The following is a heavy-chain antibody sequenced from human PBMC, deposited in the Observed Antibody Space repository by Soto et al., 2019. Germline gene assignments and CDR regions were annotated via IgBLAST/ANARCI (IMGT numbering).Heavy chain of an antibody. CDR1: GFTFSSYA. CDR3: AKAGTPLWFGELLRFDYFDY. Sequence: EVQLLESGGGLVQPGGSLRLSCAASGFTFSSYAMSWVRQAPGKGLEWVSAISGSGGSTYYADSVKGRFIISRDNSKNTLYLQMNSLRAEDTAVYYCAKAGTPLWFGELLRFDYFDYWGQGTLVTVSS. J-gene: IGHJ4*02. V-gene: IGHV3-23*01. CDR2: ISGSGGST. D-gene: IGHD3-10*01.